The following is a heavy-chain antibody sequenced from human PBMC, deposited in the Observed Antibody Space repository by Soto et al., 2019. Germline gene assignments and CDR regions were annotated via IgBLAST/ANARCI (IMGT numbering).Heavy chain of an antibody. CDR2: IDGTGAYI. CDR3: ARNMAKPTYAS. CDR1: GFTFSSYP. J-gene: IGHJ5*02. D-gene: IGHD1-1*01. V-gene: IGHV3-23*01. Sequence: EVQLLESGGGLVQPGGSLRLSCTASGFTFSSYPMTWVRQAPGKGLGWVSAIDGTGAYIYYINSVKGRFTISRDNSKNTLYLQMNSLRAEDTAVYYCARNMAKPTYASWGQGTLVTVSP.